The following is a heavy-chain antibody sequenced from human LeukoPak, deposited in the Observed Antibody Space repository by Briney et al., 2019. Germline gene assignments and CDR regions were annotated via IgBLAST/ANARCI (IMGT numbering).Heavy chain of an antibody. D-gene: IGHD3-10*01. CDR3: ARRYYYGSGSLYYFDY. Sequence: PGGSLRLSCAASGFTVSSNYMSWVRQAPGKGLEWVSVIYSGGSTYYADSVKGRFTISRHNSKNTLYLQMNSLRAEDTAVCYCARRYYYGSGSLYYFDYWGQGTLVTVSS. CDR2: IYSGGST. V-gene: IGHV3-53*04. CDR1: GFTVSSNY. J-gene: IGHJ4*02.